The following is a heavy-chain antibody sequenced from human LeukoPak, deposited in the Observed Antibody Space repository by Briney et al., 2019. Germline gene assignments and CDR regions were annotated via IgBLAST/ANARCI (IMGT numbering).Heavy chain of an antibody. Sequence: SSETLSLTCTVSGGSISSYYWSWIRHPPGKGLEWIGEINHSGSTNYNPSLKSRVTRSVDTSKNQFSLKLSSVTAADTAVYYCARGSIAAPPYYFDYWGQGTLVTVSS. CDR1: GGSISSYY. CDR2: INHSGST. D-gene: IGHD6-6*01. V-gene: IGHV4-34*01. J-gene: IGHJ4*02. CDR3: ARGSIAAPPYYFDY.